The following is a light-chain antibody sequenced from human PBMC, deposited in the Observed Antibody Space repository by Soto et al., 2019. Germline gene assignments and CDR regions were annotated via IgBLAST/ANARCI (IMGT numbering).Light chain of an antibody. CDR1: KLGGKY. Sequence: SYELTQPPSVSVSPGQTATISCSGDKLGGKYASWYQEKPGQSPVLFIYEDNKRPSGIPERFSASNSGNTATLTIGGTQAMDEADYHCQAWDSSAAAVFGTGTKVTV. CDR2: EDN. J-gene: IGLJ1*01. V-gene: IGLV3-1*01. CDR3: QAWDSSAAAV.